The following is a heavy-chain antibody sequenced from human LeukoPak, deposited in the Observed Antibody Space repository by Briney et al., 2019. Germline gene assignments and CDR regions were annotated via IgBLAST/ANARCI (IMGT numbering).Heavy chain of an antibody. V-gene: IGHV3-30-3*01. D-gene: IGHD3-9*01. Sequence: PGRSLRLSCAASGFAFSSYAMHWVRQAPGKGLEWVAVISYDGSNKYYADSVKGRFTISRDNSKNTLYMQMNGLRAEDTALYYCARGADILTGYLFDFWGQGILVTVSS. J-gene: IGHJ4*02. CDR2: ISYDGSNK. CDR3: ARGADILTGYLFDF. CDR1: GFAFSSYA.